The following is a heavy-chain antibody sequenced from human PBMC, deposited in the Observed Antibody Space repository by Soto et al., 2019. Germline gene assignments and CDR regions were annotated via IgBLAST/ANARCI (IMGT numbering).Heavy chain of an antibody. CDR2: ISWNSGSI. Sequence: GGSLRLSCAASGFTFDYYAMHWVRQAPGKGLEWVSGISWNSGSIGYADSVKGRFTISRDNAKNSLYLQMNSLRAEDTALYYCXKDGGSGGENYYYGMDVWGQGTTVTVSS. CDR1: GFTFDYYA. J-gene: IGHJ6*02. D-gene: IGHD3-10*01. CDR3: XKDGGSGGENYYYGMDV. V-gene: IGHV3-9*01.